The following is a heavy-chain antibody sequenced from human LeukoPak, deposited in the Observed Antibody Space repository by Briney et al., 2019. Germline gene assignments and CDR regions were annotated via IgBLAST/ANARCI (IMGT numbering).Heavy chain of an antibody. CDR1: GFTFSMYI. Sequence: GGSLRLSSEGTGFTFSMYIMAWVRQAPGKGLEWVSVINDRGGYIQDADSVKGRFTISRDNSQNTLFLQMNSLRDEDTAVYYCVKERDRGIEVADDFDYWGQGTLVTVSS. D-gene: IGHD6-19*01. CDR2: INDRGGYI. J-gene: IGHJ4*02. V-gene: IGHV3-23*01. CDR3: VKERDRGIEVADDFDY.